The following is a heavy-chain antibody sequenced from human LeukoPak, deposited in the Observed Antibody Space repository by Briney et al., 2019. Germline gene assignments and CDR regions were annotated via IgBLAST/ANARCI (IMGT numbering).Heavy chain of an antibody. V-gene: IGHV4-59*01. CDR1: GGSISSYY. CDR3: ARGGGYYGSGSYLR. Sequence: PSETLSLTCTVSGGSISSYYWSWIRQPPGKGLEWIGYIYYSGSTNYNPSLKSRVTISVDTSKNQFSLKLSSVTAADTAVYYCARGGGYYGSGSYLRWGQGTLVTVSS. D-gene: IGHD3-10*01. CDR2: IYYSGST. J-gene: IGHJ4*02.